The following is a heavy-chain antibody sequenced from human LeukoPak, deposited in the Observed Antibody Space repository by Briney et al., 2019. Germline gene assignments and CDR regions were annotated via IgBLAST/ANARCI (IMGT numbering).Heavy chain of an antibody. CDR3: ARYSGTYQIFYYYMDV. J-gene: IGHJ6*03. Sequence: GGSLRLSCEASGFIFSSYGMHWVRQAPGKGLEWEAIVAYDGGNTDYADSVKGRFTISRDNSKNTLYLQMNSLRPDDTAVYYYARYSGTYQIFYYYMDVWGKGTTVTVSS. D-gene: IGHD1-26*01. CDR1: GFIFSSYG. V-gene: IGHV3-30*03. CDR2: VAYDGGNT.